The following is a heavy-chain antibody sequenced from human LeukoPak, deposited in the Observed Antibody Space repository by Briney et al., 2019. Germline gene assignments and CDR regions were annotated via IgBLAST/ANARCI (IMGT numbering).Heavy chain of an antibody. J-gene: IGHJ4*02. CDR3: ARASNGYLFDY. V-gene: IGHV3-21*01. CDR2: ISSSSSYI. Sequence: GSLRLSCAASGFTFSSYSMNWVRQAPGKGLEWVSSISSSSSYIYYADSVKGRFTISRDNAKNSLYLQMNSLRAEETAVYYCARASNGYLFDYWGQGTLVTVSS. CDR1: GFTFSSYS. D-gene: IGHD5-18*01.